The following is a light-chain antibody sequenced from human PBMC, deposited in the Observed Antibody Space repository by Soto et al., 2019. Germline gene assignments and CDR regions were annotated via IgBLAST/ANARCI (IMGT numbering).Light chain of an antibody. CDR3: QQRSNWPPIT. Sequence: EIELTQSPATLSLSPGEIATPSCRASQSVSSYLAWYQQKPCQAPRLIIYDASNRATGIPARFSGSGSGTDFTLTISSLEPEDFSVYYCQQRSNWPPITFGQGTRLEIK. CDR1: QSVSSY. J-gene: IGKJ5*01. V-gene: IGKV3-11*01. CDR2: DAS.